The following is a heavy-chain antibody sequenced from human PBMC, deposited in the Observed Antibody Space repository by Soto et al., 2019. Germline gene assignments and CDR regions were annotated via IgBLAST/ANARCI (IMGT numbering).Heavy chain of an antibody. V-gene: IGHV1-18*01. J-gene: IGHJ4*02. Sequence: ASVKVSCKASGYTFTSYDISWVRQAPGQGLEWMGWISAYNGNTNYAQKLQGRVTMTTDTSTSTAYMELRSLRSDDTAVYYCAREGYSGYDPSGGSDYWGQGTLVTVSS. D-gene: IGHD5-12*01. CDR1: GYTFTSYD. CDR3: AREGYSGYDPSGGSDY. CDR2: ISAYNGNT.